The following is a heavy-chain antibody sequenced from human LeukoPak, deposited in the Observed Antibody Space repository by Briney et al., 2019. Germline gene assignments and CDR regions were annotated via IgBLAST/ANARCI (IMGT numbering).Heavy chain of an antibody. Sequence: SETLSLTCAVYGRSFSGHYWSWIRQPPGKGLEWIGEINHSGSTNYNPSLKSRVTIPVDTSKNQFSLKLTSVTAADTAVYYCARGYQLLWGGWFDPWGQGTLVTVSS. CDR1: GRSFSGHY. CDR3: ARGYQLLWGGWFDP. D-gene: IGHD2-2*01. V-gene: IGHV4-34*01. CDR2: INHSGST. J-gene: IGHJ5*02.